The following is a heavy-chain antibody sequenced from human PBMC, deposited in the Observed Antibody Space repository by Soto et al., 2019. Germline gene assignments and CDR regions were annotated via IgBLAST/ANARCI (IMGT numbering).Heavy chain of an antibody. CDR3: AIDREAGYNFYYGMDV. D-gene: IGHD6-19*01. Sequence: SETLSLTCSVSGADINTYSWTWIRQPAGKGLEWIGRIYTSASINYNPSLKGRVTLSVDTSTNQVSLRLASVTAADTAIYYCAIDREAGYNFYYGMDVWGQGTTATVSS. CDR2: IYTSASI. V-gene: IGHV4-4*07. CDR1: GADINTYS. J-gene: IGHJ6*02.